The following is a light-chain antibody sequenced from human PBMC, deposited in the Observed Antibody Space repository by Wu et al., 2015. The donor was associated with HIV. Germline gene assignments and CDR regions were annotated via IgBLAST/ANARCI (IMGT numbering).Light chain of an antibody. CDR3: QQTYSIPQS. J-gene: IGKJ2*03. V-gene: IGKV1-39*01. Sequence: DVQMTQSPSSLSASVGDRVTITCRASQSISSRYLNWYLQKPGKAPKLLIYAASTLQSGVPSRFSGSGSGTDFTLTISSLQLEDFTSYYCQQTYSIPQSFGQGTNLEIK. CDR1: QSISSRY. CDR2: AAS.